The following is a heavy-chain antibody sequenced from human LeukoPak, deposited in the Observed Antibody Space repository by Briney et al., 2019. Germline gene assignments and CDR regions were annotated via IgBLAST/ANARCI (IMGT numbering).Heavy chain of an antibody. V-gene: IGHV1-2*06. D-gene: IGHD3-22*01. CDR2: INPNSGGT. CDR3: ASLTSGYLLEYFQH. CDR1: GYTFTGYY. J-gene: IGHJ1*01. Sequence: ASVKVSCKASGYTFTGYYMHLVRQAPGQGLEWMGRINPNSGGTNYAQKFQGRVTMTRDTSISTAYMELSRLRSDGTAVYYCASLTSGYLLEYFQHWGQGTLVTVSS.